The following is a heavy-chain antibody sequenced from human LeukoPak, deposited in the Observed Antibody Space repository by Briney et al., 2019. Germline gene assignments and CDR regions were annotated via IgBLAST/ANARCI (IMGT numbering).Heavy chain of an antibody. Sequence: GRSLRLSCAASGFTFSSYGMHWVRQAPGKGQEWVAVISYDGSNKYYADSVKGRFTISRDNSKNTLYLQMNSLRAEDTAVYYCAKEPMIVVVMYYFDYWGQGTLVTVSS. CDR2: ISYDGSNK. V-gene: IGHV3-30*18. CDR3: AKEPMIVVVMYYFDY. D-gene: IGHD3-22*01. CDR1: GFTFSSYG. J-gene: IGHJ4*02.